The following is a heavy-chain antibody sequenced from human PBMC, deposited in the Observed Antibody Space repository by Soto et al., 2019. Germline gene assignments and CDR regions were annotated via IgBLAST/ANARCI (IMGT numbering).Heavy chain of an antibody. J-gene: IGHJ6*02. D-gene: IGHD3-9*01. CDR1: GGTFSSYA. V-gene: IGHV1-69*13. Sequence: SVKVSCKASGGTFSSYAISWVRQAPGQGLERMGGIIPIFGTANYAQKFQGRVTITADESTSTAYMELSSLRSEDTAVYYCARHYDILTGYPPGYYYGMDVWGQGTTVTVSS. CDR3: ARHYDILTGYPPGYYYGMDV. CDR2: IIPIFGTA.